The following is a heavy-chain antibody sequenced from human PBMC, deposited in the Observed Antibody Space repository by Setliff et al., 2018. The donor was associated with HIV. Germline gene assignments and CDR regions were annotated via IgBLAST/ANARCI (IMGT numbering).Heavy chain of an antibody. CDR3: ARDPQDTRGWYIYYFDY. J-gene: IGHJ4*02. V-gene: IGHV1-18*01. CDR1: GDTFTSYD. D-gene: IGHD6-19*01. CDR2: ISAHSGYA. Sequence: ASVKVSCKTSGDTFTSYDINWVRQAAGHGLEWMGWISAHSGYAKSAQKFQGRVTMDTDTSTNTAYMELKSLRSDDTAVYYCARDPQDTRGWYIYYFDYWGQGTLVTVSS.